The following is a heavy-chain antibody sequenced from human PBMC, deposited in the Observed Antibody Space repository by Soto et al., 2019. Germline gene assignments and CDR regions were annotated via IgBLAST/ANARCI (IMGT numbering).Heavy chain of an antibody. V-gene: IGHV4-59*01. J-gene: IGHJ5*02. CDR1: GGSISNYY. Sequence: SETLSLTCTVSGGSISNYYWTWIRQPPGKGLEWIGYIYYSGSTNYNPSLKNRVTISIDTSKNQFSLSLTSVTAADTAVYYCAVEQWDWFDPWGQGTLVTVSS. CDR3: AVEQWDWFDP. CDR2: IYYSGST. D-gene: IGHD1-26*01.